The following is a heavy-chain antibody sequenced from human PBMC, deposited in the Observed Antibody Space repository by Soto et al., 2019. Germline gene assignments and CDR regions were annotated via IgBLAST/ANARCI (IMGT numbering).Heavy chain of an antibody. D-gene: IGHD1-1*01. Sequence: GGSLRLSCAASGFTFSSYWMSWVRQAPGKGLEWVANIKQDGSEKYYVDSVKGRFTISRDNAKNSLYLQMNSLRAEDTAVYYCARGPSTNWNYFDYYGMDVWGQGTTVTVSS. CDR3: ARGPSTNWNYFDYYGMDV. V-gene: IGHV3-7*05. J-gene: IGHJ6*02. CDR2: IKQDGSEK. CDR1: GFTFSSYW.